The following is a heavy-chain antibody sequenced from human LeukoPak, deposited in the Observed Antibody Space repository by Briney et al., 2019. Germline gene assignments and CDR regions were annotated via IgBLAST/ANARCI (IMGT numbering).Heavy chain of an antibody. D-gene: IGHD6-6*01. CDR3: AREAYSSSKRPFDP. Sequence: GASVKVSCKVSGYTFTDYYMHWVQQAPGKGLEWMGLVDPEDGETLYAEKFQGRVTITADTSRDTAYMELSSLRSEDTAVYYCAREAYSSSKRPFDPWGQGTLVTVSS. J-gene: IGHJ5*02. CDR2: VDPEDGET. V-gene: IGHV1-69-2*01. CDR1: GYTFTDYY.